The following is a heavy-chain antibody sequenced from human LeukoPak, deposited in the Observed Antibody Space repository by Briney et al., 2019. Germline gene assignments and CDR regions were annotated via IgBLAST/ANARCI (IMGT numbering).Heavy chain of an antibody. D-gene: IGHD7-27*01. J-gene: IGHJ2*01. CDR1: GFTFSSYG. Sequence: PGGSLRLSCAASGFTFSSYGMHWVRQDPGKGLEWVANINEDGSEKYYVDSVRGRFTISRDNAKNSLYLQMNSLRAEDTAVYYCAREGTGDWNWYFDLWGRGTLVTVSS. V-gene: IGHV3-7*01. CDR3: AREGTGDWNWYFDL. CDR2: INEDGSEK.